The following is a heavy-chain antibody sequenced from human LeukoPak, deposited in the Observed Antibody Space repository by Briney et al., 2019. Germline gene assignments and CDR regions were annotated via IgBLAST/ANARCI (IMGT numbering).Heavy chain of an antibody. Sequence: TGGSLRLSCAASGFTFSSYAMSWVRQAPGKGLEWVSTVSSNGGSTYYADSVKGRFTISRDNSKNTFYVQVNSLRAEDTGVYYCAKLAHSSSPDIDYWGQGTVVTVSS. CDR3: AKLAHSSSPDIDY. CDR2: VSSNGGST. CDR1: GFTFSSYA. V-gene: IGHV3-23*01. D-gene: IGHD6-6*01. J-gene: IGHJ4*02.